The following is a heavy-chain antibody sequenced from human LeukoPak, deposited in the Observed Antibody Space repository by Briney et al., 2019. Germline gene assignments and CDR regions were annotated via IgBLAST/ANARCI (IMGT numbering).Heavy chain of an antibody. D-gene: IGHD3-16*01. J-gene: IGHJ4*02. V-gene: IGHV4-61*05. CDR1: GGSVSSTTYY. CDR2: IFHRGGA. Sequence: PSETLSLTCTVSGGSVSSTTYYWSWVRQPSGKGLEWLGQIFHRGGANYNPSLESRVTISVDKSKDQFSLTLTSVTAADTAVYYCARNADGGYYFDYWGQGTLVTVSS. CDR3: ARNADGGYYFDY.